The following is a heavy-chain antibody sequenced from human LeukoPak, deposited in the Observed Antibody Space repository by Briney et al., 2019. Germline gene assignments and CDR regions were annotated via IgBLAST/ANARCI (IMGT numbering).Heavy chain of an antibody. CDR1: GGSFSGYY. J-gene: IGHJ4*02. CDR2: INHSGST. V-gene: IGHV4-34*01. Sequence: SETLSLTCAVYGGSFSGYYWSWIRQPPGKGLEWIGEINHSGSTNYNPSLKSRVTISVDTSKNQFSLKLSSVTAADTAVYYCARQKLDYWGQETLVTVSS. CDR3: ARQKLDY.